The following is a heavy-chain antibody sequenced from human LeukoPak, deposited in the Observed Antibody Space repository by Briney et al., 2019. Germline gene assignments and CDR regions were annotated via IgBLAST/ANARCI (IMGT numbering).Heavy chain of an antibody. J-gene: IGHJ3*02. D-gene: IGHD3-22*01. CDR3: ARSYYYDSSGYLLGI. CDR2: INHSGAP. V-gene: IGHV4-59*01. CDR1: GDSISGYY. Sequence: SETLSLTCTVSGDSISGYYWSWVRQPPGKGLEWIGYINHSGAPKSNPSLKSRVTMSEDTSTSQFSLNLSSVTAADTAVYYCARSYYYDSSGYLLGIWGQGTMVTVSS.